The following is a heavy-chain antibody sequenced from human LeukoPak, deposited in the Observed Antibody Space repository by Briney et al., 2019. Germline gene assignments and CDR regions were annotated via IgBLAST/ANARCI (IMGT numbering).Heavy chain of an antibody. CDR2: NIPIFGTA. D-gene: IGHD6-13*01. Sequence: SVKVSCKASGGTFSSYAISWVRQAPGQGLEWMGGNIPIFGTANYAQKFQGRVTITADESTSTAYMELSSLRSEDTAVYYCASSDYSSSWYFHYWGQGTLVTVSS. V-gene: IGHV1-69*01. CDR1: GGTFSSYA. J-gene: IGHJ4*02. CDR3: ASSDYSSSWYFHY.